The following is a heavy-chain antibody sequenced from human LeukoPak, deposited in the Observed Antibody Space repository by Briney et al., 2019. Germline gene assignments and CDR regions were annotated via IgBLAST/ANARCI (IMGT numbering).Heavy chain of an antibody. CDR2: ISAYNGNT. V-gene: IGHV1-18*04. CDR1: GYTFTGYY. CDR3: ARVGNSDSSSWYILARGYYYYYYMDV. Sequence: ASVKVSCKASGYTFTGYYMHWVRQAPGQGLEWMGWISAYNGNTNYAQKLQGRVTMTTDTSTSTAYMELRSLRSDDTAVYYCARVGNSDSSSWYILARGYYYYYYMDVWGKGTTVTVSS. D-gene: IGHD6-13*01. J-gene: IGHJ6*03.